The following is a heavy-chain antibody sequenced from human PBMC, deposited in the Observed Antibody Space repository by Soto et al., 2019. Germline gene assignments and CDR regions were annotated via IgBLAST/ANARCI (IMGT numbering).Heavy chain of an antibody. D-gene: IGHD3-22*01. CDR1: GDTFSSYA. CDR3: ARVGPAHYYDSSGYSPLDY. V-gene: IGHV1-69*01. CDR2: IIPMFGTE. J-gene: IGHJ4*02. Sequence: QVQLVQSGAEVKKPGSSVKVSCKASGDTFSSYAINWVRQAPGQGLEWMGGIIPMFGTENYAQKFKGRVTITAGESTSTVYMELSSLRSEDTAVYYCARVGPAHYYDSSGYSPLDYWGQGTLVTVSS.